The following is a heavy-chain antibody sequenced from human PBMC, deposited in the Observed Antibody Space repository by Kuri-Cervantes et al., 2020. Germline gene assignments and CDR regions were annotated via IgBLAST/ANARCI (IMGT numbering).Heavy chain of an antibody. CDR2: MNPNSGNT. V-gene: IGHV1-8*01. D-gene: IGHD6-13*01. CDR3: ARGLRSEQQLTAYGMDV. CDR1: GYTFTSYD. Sequence: ASVKVSCKASGYTFTSYDINWVRQATGQGLEWMGWMNPNSGNTGYAQKFQGRVTMTRNTSISTAYMELSSLRSEDTAVYYCARGLRSEQQLTAYGMDVWGQGTMVTVSS. J-gene: IGHJ6*02.